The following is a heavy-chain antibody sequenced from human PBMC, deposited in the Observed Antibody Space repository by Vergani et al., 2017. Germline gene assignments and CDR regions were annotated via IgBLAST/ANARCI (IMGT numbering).Heavy chain of an antibody. Sequence: EVQLVESGGGLVQPGGSLRLSCAASGFTFSSYSMNWVRQAPGKGLEWVSSISSSSSYIYYADSVKGRFTISRDNAKNSLYLQMNSLRAEDTAVYYCARDGFRKGDGYNEEAFDIWGQGTMVTVSS. CDR3: ARDGFRKGDGYNEEAFDI. D-gene: IGHD5-24*01. V-gene: IGHV3-21*01. CDR1: GFTFSSYS. J-gene: IGHJ3*02. CDR2: ISSSSSYI.